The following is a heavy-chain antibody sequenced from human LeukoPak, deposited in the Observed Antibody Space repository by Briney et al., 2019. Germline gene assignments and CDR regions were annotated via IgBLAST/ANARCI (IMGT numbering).Heavy chain of an antibody. Sequence: ASVKVSCKTSGYTFTGYYMHWVRQAPGQGLEWMGWINPHSGGTNYAQKFQGGVTMTRDTSIATAYMELSSLRSDDTAVYYCARDVGEYCSSTNCYTSHYWGQGTLVTVSS. CDR1: GYTFTGYY. V-gene: IGHV1-2*02. CDR2: INPHSGGT. J-gene: IGHJ4*02. D-gene: IGHD2-2*02. CDR3: ARDVGEYCSSTNCYTSHY.